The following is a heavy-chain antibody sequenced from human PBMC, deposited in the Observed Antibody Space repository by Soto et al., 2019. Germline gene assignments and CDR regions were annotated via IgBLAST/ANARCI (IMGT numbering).Heavy chain of an antibody. J-gene: IGHJ4*02. D-gene: IGHD3-22*01. V-gene: IGHV3-23*01. CDR3: AKDLVGIVYFDIIAY. CDR2: ISGGGEFT. CDR1: GITFSSYA. Sequence: GGSLRLSCAASGITFSSYAMTWVRQAPGKGLEWVSSISGGGEFTSYADSVKGRFTISRDNSKSTVYLQMDSLRAEDTSLYYCAKDLVGIVYFDIIAYWGQGALVTVSS.